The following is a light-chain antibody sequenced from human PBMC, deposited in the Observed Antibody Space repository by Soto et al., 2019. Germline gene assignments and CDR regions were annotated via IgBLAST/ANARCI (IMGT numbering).Light chain of an antibody. CDR2: DVS. V-gene: IGLV2-14*01. CDR3: SSYTSSSSQV. Sequence: QSALTQPASVSGSPGQSITISCTGTSSDVGGFNYVSWFQQHPGTAPKLMIYDVSYRPSGVSNRFSGSKSGNTASLTISGLQAEDEADYYCSSYTSSSSQVFGGGTKLTVL. CDR1: SSDVGGFNY. J-gene: IGLJ2*01.